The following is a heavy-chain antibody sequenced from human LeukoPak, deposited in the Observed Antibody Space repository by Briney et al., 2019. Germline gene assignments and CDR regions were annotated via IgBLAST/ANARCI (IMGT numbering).Heavy chain of an antibody. CDR2: ISYDGSNK. CDR3: VRDLIRARIAAAFDY. Sequence: GGSLRLSCAASGFTFSSYAMHWVRQAPGKGLEWVAVISYDGSNKYYADSVKGRFTISRDNSKNTLYLQMNSLRAEDTAVYYCVRDLIRARIAAAFDYWGQGTLVTVSS. J-gene: IGHJ4*02. CDR1: GFTFSSYA. D-gene: IGHD6-6*01. V-gene: IGHV3-30*01.